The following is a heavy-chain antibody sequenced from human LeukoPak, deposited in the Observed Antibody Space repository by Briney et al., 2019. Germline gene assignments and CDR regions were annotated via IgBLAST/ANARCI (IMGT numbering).Heavy chain of an antibody. D-gene: IGHD5-24*01. V-gene: IGHV4-4*07. J-gene: IGHJ4*02. CDR2: IYTSGST. CDR1: GGSISSYY. CDR3: ARDGEMATITRAYFDY. Sequence: PSETLSLTCTVSGGSISSYYWSWIRQPAGKGLEWIGRIYTSGSTNYNPSPKSRVTMSVDTSKNQFSLKLSSVTAADTAVYYCARDGEMATITRAYFDYWGQGTLVTVSS.